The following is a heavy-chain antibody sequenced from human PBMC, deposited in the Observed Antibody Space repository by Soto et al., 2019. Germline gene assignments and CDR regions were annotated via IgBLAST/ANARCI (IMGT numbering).Heavy chain of an antibody. CDR1: GLNFSSYW. J-gene: IGHJ5*02. CDR3: ARAHTMMILDRFDP. CDR2: IWFDGSKK. D-gene: IGHD3-22*01. V-gene: IGHV3-33*08. Sequence: GSLRLSCAASGLNFSSYWMHWVRQAPGKGLEWLAVIWFDGSKKYYADSVKGRFTISRDNSKNTVYLDMNSLTADDSGVFYCARAHTMMILDRFDPWGHGTLVTVSS.